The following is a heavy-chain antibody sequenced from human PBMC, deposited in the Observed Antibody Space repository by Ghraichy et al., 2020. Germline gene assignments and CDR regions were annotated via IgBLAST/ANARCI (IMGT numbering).Heavy chain of an antibody. Sequence: SETLSLTCTVSGDSISSGPYSWSWIRQSPGKGLEWIGYMYLSGSTYYNLSLKSRVTISIDRSKHQFSLKMSSVTAADTAVYYCARGGFFSYAFDVWGQGTLVTVPS. V-gene: IGHV4-30-2*06. CDR1: GDSISSGPYS. D-gene: IGHD2/OR15-2a*01. CDR2: MYLSGST. J-gene: IGHJ3*01. CDR3: ARGGFFSYAFDV.